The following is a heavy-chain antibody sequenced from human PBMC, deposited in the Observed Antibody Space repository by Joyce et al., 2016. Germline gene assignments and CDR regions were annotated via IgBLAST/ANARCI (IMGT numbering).Heavy chain of an antibody. CDR1: GLTLSNEG. D-gene: IGHD6-25*01. Sequence: QVQLVESGVGVVQPGRSLRLSCEASGLTLSNEGVHWVRQAPGKGLEWVAVISYDGIYKYYADSVKGRFTISRDNSKNTVFLEMNSLRTEDTAVYYCAKILTATYSSGWFLDYWGQGTLVTVSS. CDR2: ISYDGIYK. V-gene: IGHV3-30*18. CDR3: AKILTATYSSGWFLDY. J-gene: IGHJ4*02.